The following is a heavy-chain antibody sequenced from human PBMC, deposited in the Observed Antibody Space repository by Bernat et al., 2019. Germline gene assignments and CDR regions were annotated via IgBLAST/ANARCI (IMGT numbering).Heavy chain of an antibody. Sequence: VQLVESGGGLVQPGGSLRLSCAASGFTVSSNYMSWVRLAPGKGLEWVSVIYSGGSTYYADSVKGRFTISRDNSKNTLYLQMNSLRAEDTAVYSCARDGGSGSYSYYYYYGMDVWGQGTTVTVSS. D-gene: IGHD3-10*01. CDR3: ARDGGSGSYSYYYYYGMDV. CDR2: IYSGGST. J-gene: IGHJ6*02. CDR1: GFTVSSNY. V-gene: IGHV3-66*01.